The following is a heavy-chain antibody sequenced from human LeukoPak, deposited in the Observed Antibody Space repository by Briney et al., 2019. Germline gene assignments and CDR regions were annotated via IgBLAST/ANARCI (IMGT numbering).Heavy chain of an antibody. CDR1: GGSISSRTCY. V-gene: IGHV4-39*07. Sequence: SETLSLTCTVSGGSISSRTCYWGWIRQPPGKGLEWIGNIYYSESTYYNPSLKSRVTISVDTSKNQSSLKLSSVTAADTAVYYCGRDALVGYFSYYYMDVWGKGTTVTVSS. J-gene: IGHJ6*03. CDR3: GRDALVGYFSYYYMDV. D-gene: IGHD2-15*01. CDR2: IYYSEST.